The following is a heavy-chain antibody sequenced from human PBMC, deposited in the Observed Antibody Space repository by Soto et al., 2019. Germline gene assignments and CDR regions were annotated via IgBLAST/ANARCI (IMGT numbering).Heavy chain of an antibody. Sequence: GGSLRLSCAASGFTFSSYSMNWVRQAPGKGLEWVSYISSSRSTIYYADSVKGRFTISRDNAKNSLYLQMNSLRAEDTAVYYCARDLYSSSWYDYFDYWGQGTLVTVSS. CDR2: ISSSRSTI. D-gene: IGHD6-13*01. J-gene: IGHJ4*02. CDR3: ARDLYSSSWYDYFDY. CDR1: GFTFSSYS. V-gene: IGHV3-48*01.